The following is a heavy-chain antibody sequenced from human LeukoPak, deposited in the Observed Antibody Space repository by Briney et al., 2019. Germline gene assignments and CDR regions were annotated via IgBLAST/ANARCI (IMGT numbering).Heavy chain of an antibody. D-gene: IGHD3-10*01. CDR3: AKASSGAFDI. V-gene: IGHV3-43*01. J-gene: IGHJ3*02. CDR1: GFTFDDYT. CDR2: ISWDGGST. Sequence: PGRSLRLSCAASGFTFDDYTMHWVRQAPGKGLEWVPLISWDGGSTYYADSVKGRFTISRDNSKNSLYLQMNSLRTEDTALYYCAKASSGAFDIWGQGTLVTVSS.